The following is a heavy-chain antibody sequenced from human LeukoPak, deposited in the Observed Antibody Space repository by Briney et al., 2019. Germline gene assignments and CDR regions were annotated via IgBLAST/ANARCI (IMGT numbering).Heavy chain of an antibody. J-gene: IGHJ4*02. Sequence: GGSLRLSCAASGLNFSYAWVSWVRQAPGKGLEWVGRLKTITDGGTTDYAAPVKGRFDISRDDSKNTLYLQMNSLKTEDTGLYYCQFFFLGYSEDYWGQGSLVAVTS. D-gene: IGHD3-22*01. CDR3: QFFFLGYSEDY. CDR1: GLNFSYAW. V-gene: IGHV3-15*01. CDR2: LKTITDGGTT.